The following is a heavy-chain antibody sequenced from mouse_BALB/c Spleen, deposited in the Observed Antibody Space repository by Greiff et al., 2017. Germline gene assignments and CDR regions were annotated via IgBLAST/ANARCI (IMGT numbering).Heavy chain of an antibody. CDR3: ARGGNWFAY. D-gene: IGHD2-1*01. J-gene: IGHJ3*01. V-gene: IGHV5-9-4*01. CDR2: ISSGGSYT. Sequence: EVQLVESGGGLVKPGGSLKLSCAASGFTFSSYAMSWVRQPPEKRLEWVAEISSGGSYTYYPDTVTGRFTISRDNAKNTLYLEMSSLRSEDTAMYYCARGGNWFAYWGQGTLVTVSA. CDR1: GFTFSSYA.